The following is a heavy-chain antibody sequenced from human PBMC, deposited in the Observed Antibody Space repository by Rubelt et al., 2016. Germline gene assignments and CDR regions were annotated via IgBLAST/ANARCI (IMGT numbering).Heavy chain of an antibody. J-gene: IGHJ4*02. Sequence: QVQLQESGPGLVKPSETLSLTCTVSGGSISSYYWSWIRQPPGTGLEWIGYIYYSGSTYYNPSLKGRVTISVDTSKNQFSLKLSSVTAADTAVYYCARDLCSGGSCYSDYWGQGTLVTVSS. CDR2: IYYSGST. CDR3: ARDLCSGGSCYSDY. CDR1: GGSISSYY. V-gene: IGHV4-59*12. D-gene: IGHD2-15*01.